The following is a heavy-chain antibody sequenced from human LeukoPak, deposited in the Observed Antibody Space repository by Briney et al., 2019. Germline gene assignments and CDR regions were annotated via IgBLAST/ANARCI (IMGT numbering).Heavy chain of an antibody. D-gene: IGHD2-15*01. CDR3: AELRRDCSGGSCYSGYYYYMDV. Sequence: PSETLSLTCAVYGGSFSGYYWSWIRQPPGKGLEWIGENNHSGSTNYNPSLKSRVTISVDTSKNQFSLKLSSVTAADTAVYYYAELRRDCSGGSCYSGYYYYMDVWGKGTTVTVSS. CDR2: NNHSGST. J-gene: IGHJ6*03. CDR1: GGSFSGYY. V-gene: IGHV4-34*01.